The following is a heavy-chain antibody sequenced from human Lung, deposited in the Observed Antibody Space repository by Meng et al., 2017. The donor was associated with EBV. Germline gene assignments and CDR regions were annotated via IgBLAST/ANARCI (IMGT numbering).Heavy chain of an antibody. J-gene: IGHJ4*02. CDR2: ININTGNP. D-gene: IGHD6-19*01. CDR1: GYTFTSSS. V-gene: IGHV7-4-1*01. Sequence: QGELGQSGSELKKPGDSVKVSCQAAGYTFTSSSMNWVRHAPGQGLEWMGWININTGNPTYAQGFTGRFVFSLDTSVSTAYLQIDSLKADDTAVYYCARGNGWRFDYWGQGTLVTVSS. CDR3: ARGNGWRFDY.